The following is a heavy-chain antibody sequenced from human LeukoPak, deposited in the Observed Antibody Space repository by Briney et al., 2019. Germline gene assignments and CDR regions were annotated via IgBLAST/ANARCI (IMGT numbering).Heavy chain of an antibody. Sequence: GGSLRLSCAASGFTFSSYAMSWFRQAPGKGLEWVSAISGSGGSTYYADSVKGRFTISRDNSKNTLYLQMNSLRAEDTAVYYCAKALELLWFGELLAGDYWGQGTLVTVSS. J-gene: IGHJ4*02. CDR3: AKALELLWFGELLAGDY. CDR1: GFTFSSYA. D-gene: IGHD3-10*01. CDR2: ISGSGGST. V-gene: IGHV3-23*01.